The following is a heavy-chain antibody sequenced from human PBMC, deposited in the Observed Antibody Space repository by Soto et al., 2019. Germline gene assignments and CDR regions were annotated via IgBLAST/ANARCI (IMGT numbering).Heavy chain of an antibody. CDR1: GFSFISSGEG. Sequence: QITLKESGPTLLKPTQTLTLTCTFSGFSFISSGEGVGWIRQPPGKALEWLALIYWDDDRRYNPSLENRLTITKDHHPSRRQLYLTLTDVDPADTATYYCAHRQRIIRYFDLGYFDSWGQGAPVTVSS. D-gene: IGHD3-9*01. CDR3: AHRQRIIRYFDLGYFDS. CDR2: IYWDDDR. V-gene: IGHV2-5*02. J-gene: IGHJ4*02.